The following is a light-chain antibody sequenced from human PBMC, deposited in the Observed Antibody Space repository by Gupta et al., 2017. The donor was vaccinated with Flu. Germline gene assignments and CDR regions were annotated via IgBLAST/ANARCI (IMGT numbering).Light chain of an antibody. CDR1: QSISIW. Sequence: DIQMTQSPSTLSASVGDRVTITCRASQSISIWLAWFQKKPGKAPKPLIYKASSLESGVPSTFSGSGSGTEFSLTISSLQPDDFATYYCQQDISDRWTFGPGTKVEIK. CDR3: QQDISDRWT. J-gene: IGKJ1*01. CDR2: KAS. V-gene: IGKV1-5*03.